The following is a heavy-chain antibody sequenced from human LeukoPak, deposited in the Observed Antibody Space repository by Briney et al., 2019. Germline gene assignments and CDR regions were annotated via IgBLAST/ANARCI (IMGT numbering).Heavy chain of an antibody. Sequence: SETLSLTCAVYGGSFSGYYWSWIRQPPGKGLEWIGEINHSGSTNYNPSLKSRVTISVDTSKNQFSLKLSPVTAADTAVYYCARGRAYYYDRSGHFFDYWGQGTLVTVSS. CDR3: ARGRAYYYDRSGHFFDY. D-gene: IGHD3-22*01. V-gene: IGHV4-34*01. CDR2: INHSGST. J-gene: IGHJ4*02. CDR1: GGSFSGYY.